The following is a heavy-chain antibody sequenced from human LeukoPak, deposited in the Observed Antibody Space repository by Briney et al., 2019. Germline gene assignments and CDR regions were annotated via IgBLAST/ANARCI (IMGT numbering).Heavy chain of an antibody. V-gene: IGHV4-34*01. D-gene: IGHD3-22*01. Sequence: KSSETLSLTCAVYGGSFSGYYWSWIRQPPGKGLEWIGEINHSGSTNYNPSLKSRVTISVDTSKNQFSLRLSSVTAADTAVYYCAREKPPYYDIDYWGQGTLVTVSS. J-gene: IGHJ4*02. CDR3: AREKPPYYDIDY. CDR1: GGSFSGYY. CDR2: INHSGST.